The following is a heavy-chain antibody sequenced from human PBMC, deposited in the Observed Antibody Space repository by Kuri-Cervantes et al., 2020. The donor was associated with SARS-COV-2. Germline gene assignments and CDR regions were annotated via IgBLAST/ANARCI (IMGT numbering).Heavy chain of an antibody. CDR1: GYTFTSYA. V-gene: IGHV1-3*01. D-gene: IGHD3-10*01. Sequence: ASVKVSCKASGYTFTSYAMHWVRQAPGQRLEWMGWINAGNGNTKYSQKFQGRVTITRDTSASTAYMELRSLRSDDTAVYYCARDNLSALVRGFDPWGQGTLVTVSS. CDR3: ARDNLSALVRGFDP. CDR2: INAGNGNT. J-gene: IGHJ5*02.